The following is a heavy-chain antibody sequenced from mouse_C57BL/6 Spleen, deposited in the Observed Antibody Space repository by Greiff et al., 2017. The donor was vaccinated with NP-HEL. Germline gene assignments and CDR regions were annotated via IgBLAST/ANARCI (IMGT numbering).Heavy chain of an antibody. CDR1: GYTFTDYY. J-gene: IGHJ3*01. D-gene: IGHD2-3*01. CDR3: ARGPLYDGYFWFAY. CDR2: IYPGSGNT. V-gene: IGHV1-76*01. Sequence: VQLQQSGAELVRPGASVKLSCKASGYTFTDYYINWVKQRPGQGLEWIARIYPGSGNTYYNEKFKGKATLTAEKSSSTAYMQLSSLTSEDSAVYVCARGPLYDGYFWFAYWGQGTLVTVSA.